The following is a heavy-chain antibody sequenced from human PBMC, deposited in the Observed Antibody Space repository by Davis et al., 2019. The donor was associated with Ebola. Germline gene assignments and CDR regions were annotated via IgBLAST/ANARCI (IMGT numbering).Heavy chain of an antibody. V-gene: IGHV1-46*01. CDR1: GYTFTDYL. D-gene: IGHD3-10*01. CDR3: ASGEFVDF. J-gene: IGHJ4*02. CDR2: INPSIGNT. Sequence: ASVKVSCKASGYTFTDYLMHWVRQAPGQGLEWMGLINPSIGNTSLAQKFQGRVTLTRDTSTSTVHMDLNSLKSDDTATYYCASGEFVDFWGQGTLVTVSS.